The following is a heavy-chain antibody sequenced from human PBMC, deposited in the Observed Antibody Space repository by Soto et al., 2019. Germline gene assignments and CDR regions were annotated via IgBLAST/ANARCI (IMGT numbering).Heavy chain of an antibody. Sequence: EVQLVESGGGLVQPGGSLRLSCAASGFTFSSYWMHWVRQAPGRGLVWVSRINSDGSSTSYADSVKGRFTISRDNAKNTLYLQMNSLRAEDTAVYYCSRDLMVGATVDYWGQGTLVTVSS. CDR3: SRDLMVGATVDY. D-gene: IGHD1-26*01. CDR2: INSDGSST. CDR1: GFTFSSYW. J-gene: IGHJ4*02. V-gene: IGHV3-74*01.